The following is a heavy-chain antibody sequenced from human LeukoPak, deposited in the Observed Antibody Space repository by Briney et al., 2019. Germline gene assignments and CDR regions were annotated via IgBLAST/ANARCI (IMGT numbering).Heavy chain of an antibody. D-gene: IGHD5-18*01. CDR1: GGSISSGDYY. V-gene: IGHV4-30-4*08. CDR3: ARVGGYSYGGYYYYYYMDV. CDR2: IYYSRST. Sequence: PSQTLSLTCTVSGGSISSGDYYWSWIRQPPGKGLEWIVYIYYSRSTYYNPSLKSRVTISVDTSKNQFSLKLSSVTAADTAVYYCARVGGYSYGGYYYYYYMDVWGKGTTVTVSS. J-gene: IGHJ6*03.